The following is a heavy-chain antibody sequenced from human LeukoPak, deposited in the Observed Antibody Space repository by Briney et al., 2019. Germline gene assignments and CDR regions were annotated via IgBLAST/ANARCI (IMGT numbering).Heavy chain of an antibody. V-gene: IGHV3-21*01. CDR3: ARDLGAAAVLYYYYYGMDV. CDR2: ISSSSSYI. CDR1: GFTFSSYS. J-gene: IGHJ6*02. D-gene: IGHD6-13*01. Sequence: GGSLRLSCAASGFTFSSYSMNWVRQAPGKGLEWVSSISSSSSYIYYADSVKGRFTISRDNAKNSLYLQMNSLRAEDTAVYYCARDLGAAAVLYYYYYGMDVWGQGTTVTVSS.